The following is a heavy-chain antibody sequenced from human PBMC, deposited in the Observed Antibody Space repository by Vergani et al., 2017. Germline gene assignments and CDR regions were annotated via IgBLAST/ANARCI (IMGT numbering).Heavy chain of an antibody. CDR2: IDPSDSYT. D-gene: IGHD6-19*01. CDR1: GYSFSRNW. CDR3: ARQVAVAGKWWGPYYYYGMDV. Sequence: EVPLEQSGAAVKKPGESLEISCKGSGYSFSRNWIAWVRQMPGKGLEWMGRIDPSDSYTNYSPSFQGHVTISADKSISTAYLQWSSLKASDTAMYYCARQVAVAGKWWGPYYYYGMDVWGQGTTVTVSS. V-gene: IGHV5-10-1*01. J-gene: IGHJ6*02.